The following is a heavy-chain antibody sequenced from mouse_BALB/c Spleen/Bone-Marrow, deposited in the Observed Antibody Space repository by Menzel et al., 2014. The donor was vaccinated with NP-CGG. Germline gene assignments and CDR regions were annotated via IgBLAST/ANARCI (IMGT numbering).Heavy chain of an antibody. CDR3: ARYWDAY. Sequence: VQRVESRAELAKLGASVKMSCKASGYTFTNYWMHWVKQRPGQGLEWIGYIDPNTYYTRYNQKFKDKATLTADKSSSTAYLQLSSLTSEDSAVYYCARYWDAYWGQGTLVTVSA. D-gene: IGHD4-1*01. CDR1: GYTFTNYW. V-gene: IGHV1-7*01. J-gene: IGHJ3*01. CDR2: IDPNTYYT.